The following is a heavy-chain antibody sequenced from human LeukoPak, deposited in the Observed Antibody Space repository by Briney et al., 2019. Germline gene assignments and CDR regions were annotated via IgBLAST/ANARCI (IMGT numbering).Heavy chain of an antibody. V-gene: IGHV4-59*01. CDR1: GGSFSGYY. D-gene: IGHD3-22*01. CDR2: IYYSGST. J-gene: IGHJ4*02. Sequence: PSETLSLTCAVYGGSFSGYYWSWIRQPPGKGLEWIGYIYYSGSTNYNPSLKSRVTISVDTSKNQFSLKLSSVTAADTAVYYCARVSSEFDYWGQGTLVTVSS. CDR3: ARVSSEFDY.